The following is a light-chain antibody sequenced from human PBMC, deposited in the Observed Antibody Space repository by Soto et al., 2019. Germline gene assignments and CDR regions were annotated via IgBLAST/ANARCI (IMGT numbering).Light chain of an antibody. CDR1: QSVSSN. CDR3: QQYNNWRT. Sequence: EVVLTQSPGTLSLSPGESATLSCRASQSVSSNYLAWYQQKPGQAPRLLIYGASTRATGIPARFTGSGSGTEFTLTISSLQSEDFAIYYCQQYNNWRTFGQGTKVDIK. J-gene: IGKJ1*01. CDR2: GAS. V-gene: IGKV3-15*01.